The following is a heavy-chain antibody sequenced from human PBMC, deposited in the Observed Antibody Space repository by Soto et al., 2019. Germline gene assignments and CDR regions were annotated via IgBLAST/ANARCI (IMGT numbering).Heavy chain of an antibody. CDR1: GGTFSSYA. D-gene: IGHD2-15*01. Sequence: QVQLVQSGAEVKKPGSSVKVSCKASGGTFSSYAISWVRQAPGQGLEWMGGIIPIFGTANYAQKFQGRVTITADESTRTAYIELSSMRSDDTSVYYCAIDAGYCSGGSCYVFWYWGQGTLVTVSS. CDR3: AIDAGYCSGGSCYVFWY. CDR2: IIPIFGTA. J-gene: IGHJ4*02. V-gene: IGHV1-69*01.